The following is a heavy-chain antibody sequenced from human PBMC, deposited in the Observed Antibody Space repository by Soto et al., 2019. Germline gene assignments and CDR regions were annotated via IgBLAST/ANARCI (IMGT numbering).Heavy chain of an antibody. Sequence: ASVKVSCKASGYTFTGYYVHWVRQAPGQGLEWMGWINPNSGDTYLAQRFQGRVTMNRDTSIGTAYMELRGLTSDDTAEYYCAKGGAIVAAGTRVYLYNAMDARGQGTTVTVSS. D-gene: IGHD1-26*01. V-gene: IGHV1-2*02. CDR1: GYTFTGYY. J-gene: IGHJ6*02. CDR3: AKGGAIVAAGTRVYLYNAMDA. CDR2: INPNSGDT.